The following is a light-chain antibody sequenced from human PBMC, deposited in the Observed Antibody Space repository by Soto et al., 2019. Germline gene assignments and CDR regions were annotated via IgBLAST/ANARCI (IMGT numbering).Light chain of an antibody. CDR1: QGISNY. Sequence: DIQMTQSPSSLSASVGDRVTITCRASQGISNYLAWYQQKLGKVPKLLIYAASTLQSGVPSRISGSGSETDFTLTISSRQPEDVAKYYCQKYNSVPLTFGGGTKVEIK. CDR3: QKYNSVPLT. J-gene: IGKJ4*01. CDR2: AAS. V-gene: IGKV1-27*01.